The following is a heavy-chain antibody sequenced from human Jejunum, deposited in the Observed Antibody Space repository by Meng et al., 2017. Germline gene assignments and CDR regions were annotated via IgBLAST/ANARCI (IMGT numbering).Heavy chain of an antibody. CDR3: AKGGRNSAYSYLDY. CDR1: GFTFSSDW. CDR2: INQDGSVK. D-gene: IGHD3-22*01. V-gene: IGHV3-7*01. Sequence: GESLKISCAASGFTFSSDWMNWVRQAPGKGLEWVANINQDGSVKYYVDSVKGRFTISRDNAMNSLYLQMNSLRAEDTAVYYCAKGGRNSAYSYLDYWGRGTLVTVSS. J-gene: IGHJ4*02.